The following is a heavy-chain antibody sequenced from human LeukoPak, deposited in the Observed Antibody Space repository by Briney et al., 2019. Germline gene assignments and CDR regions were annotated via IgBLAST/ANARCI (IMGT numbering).Heavy chain of an antibody. CDR1: GFNFYDYH. Sequence: GGSLRLSCAASGFNFYDYHMHWVRQAPGKGLEWVAIISYDGRDEFYADSVQGRFTISRDTSTNTLYLQMSSLKTEDSATCYCAKDPRYCRTTSCSPDGYFDYWGQGTLVTVSS. V-gene: IGHV3-30*18. D-gene: IGHD2-2*01. J-gene: IGHJ4*02. CDR3: AKDPRYCRTTSCSPDGYFDY. CDR2: ISYDGRDE.